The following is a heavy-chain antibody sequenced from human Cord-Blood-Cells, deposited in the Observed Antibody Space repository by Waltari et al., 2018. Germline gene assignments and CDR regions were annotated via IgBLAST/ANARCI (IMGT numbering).Heavy chain of an antibody. CDR1: GGSISSSSYY. J-gene: IGHJ3*02. CDR3: ARHVAPLGPLVVAADAFDI. D-gene: IGHD2-15*01. CDR2: IYYSGST. Sequence: QLQLQESGPGLVKPSETLSLTCTVSGGSISSSSYYWGWLRQPPGQGLEWIGSIYYSGSTYYNPSLKSRVTISVDTSKNQFSLKLSSVTAADTAVYYCARHVAPLGPLVVAADAFDIWGQGTMVTVSS. V-gene: IGHV4-39*01.